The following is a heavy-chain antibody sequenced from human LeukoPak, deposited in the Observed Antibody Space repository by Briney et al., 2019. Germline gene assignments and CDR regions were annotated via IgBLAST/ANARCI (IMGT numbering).Heavy chain of an antibody. CDR1: GGSISSSSYY. Sequence: SETLSLTCTVSGGSISSSSYYWGWIRQPPGKGLEWIGSIYHSGSTYYNPSLKSRVTISVDTSKNQFSLKLSSVTAADTAVYYCARERGSGSSSWGQGTLVTVSS. CDR2: IYHSGST. CDR3: ARERGSGSSS. D-gene: IGHD1-26*01. V-gene: IGHV4-39*07. J-gene: IGHJ4*02.